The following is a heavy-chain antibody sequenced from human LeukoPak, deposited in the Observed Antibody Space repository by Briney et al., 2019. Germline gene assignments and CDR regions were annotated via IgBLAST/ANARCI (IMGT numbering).Heavy chain of an antibody. CDR3: ARDGSGYSSAWYGYYFDC. CDR2: ISSSSGTT. V-gene: IGHV3-48*04. J-gene: IGHJ4*02. CDR1: GFTFSIYS. D-gene: IGHD6-19*01. Sequence: PGGSLRLSCAASGFTFSIYSLNWVRQAPGKGREGVSYISSSSGTTYYADSVRGRFTISRDNAKNSLYLQMNSLRAEDTAVYYCARDGSGYSSAWYGYYFDCWGQGTLVTVSS.